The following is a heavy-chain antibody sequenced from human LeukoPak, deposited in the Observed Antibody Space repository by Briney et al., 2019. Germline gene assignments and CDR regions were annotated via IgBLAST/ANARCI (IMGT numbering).Heavy chain of an antibody. V-gene: IGHV3-11*06. Sequence: GGSLRLSCAASGFTFSDYYMNWIRQAPGKWLEWVSSISSGSSYIYYADSVKGRFTISRDNAKNSLYLQMNSLRAEDTAVYYCARDEYSSSRKDYWGQGTLVTVSS. J-gene: IGHJ4*02. CDR2: ISSGSSYI. CDR3: ARDEYSSSRKDY. D-gene: IGHD6-6*01. CDR1: GFTFSDYY.